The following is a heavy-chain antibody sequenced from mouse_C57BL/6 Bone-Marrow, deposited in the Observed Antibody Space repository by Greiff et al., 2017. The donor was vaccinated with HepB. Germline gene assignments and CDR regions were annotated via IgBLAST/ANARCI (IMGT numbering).Heavy chain of an antibody. J-gene: IGHJ4*01. V-gene: IGHV5-4*03. Sequence: EVKLVESGGGLVKPGGSLKLSCAASGFTFSSYAMSWVRQTPEKRLESVATISDGGSYTYYPDNVKGRFTISRDNAKNNLYLQMSHLKSEDTAMYYCATTTGVATGDAMDYWGQGTSVTVSS. CDR2: ISDGGSYT. D-gene: IGHD1-1*01. CDR1: GFTFSSYA. CDR3: ATTTGVATGDAMDY.